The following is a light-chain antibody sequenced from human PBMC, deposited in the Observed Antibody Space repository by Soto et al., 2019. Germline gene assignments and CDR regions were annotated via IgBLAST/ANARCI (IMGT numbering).Light chain of an antibody. CDR3: SSYSSSDTLV. J-gene: IGLJ2*01. Sequence: QSALTQPASVSGSPGQSITISCTGTSSDVGGHNFVSRYQQHPGRAPKLMIYDVRNRPSGVSNRFSGSKSANTASLVISGLQAEDEADYYCSSYSSSDTLVFGGGTKLTVL. CDR1: SSDVGGHNF. V-gene: IGLV2-14*03. CDR2: DVR.